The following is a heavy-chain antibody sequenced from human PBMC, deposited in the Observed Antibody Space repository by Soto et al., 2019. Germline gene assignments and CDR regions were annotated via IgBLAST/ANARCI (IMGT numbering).Heavy chain of an antibody. J-gene: IGHJ4*02. V-gene: IGHV3-15*01. D-gene: IGHD1-7*01. CDR3: TTEISGWNYEPFDY. Sequence: GGSLRLSCAASGFTFSNAWMSWVRQAPGKGLEWVGRIKSKTDGGTTDYAAPVKGRFTISRDDSKNTLYLQMNSLKTEDTAVYYCTTEISGWNYEPFDYWGQGTLVTVSS. CDR2: IKSKTDGGTT. CDR1: GFTFSNAW.